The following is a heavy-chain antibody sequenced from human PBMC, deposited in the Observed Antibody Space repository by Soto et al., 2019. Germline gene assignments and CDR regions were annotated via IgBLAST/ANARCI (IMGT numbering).Heavy chain of an antibody. D-gene: IGHD6-19*01. CDR3: VRESEQWLYNRAEYFQH. CDR2: ISYDGSNK. V-gene: IGHV3-30-3*01. CDR1: GFTFSSYA. Sequence: QVQLVESGGGVVQPGRSLRLSCAASGFTFSSYAMHWVRQAPGKGLEWVAVISYDGSNKYYADSVKGRFTISRDNSKNTLYVQMNSLRAEDTAVYYCVRESEQWLYNRAEYFQHWGQGTLVTVSS. J-gene: IGHJ1*01.